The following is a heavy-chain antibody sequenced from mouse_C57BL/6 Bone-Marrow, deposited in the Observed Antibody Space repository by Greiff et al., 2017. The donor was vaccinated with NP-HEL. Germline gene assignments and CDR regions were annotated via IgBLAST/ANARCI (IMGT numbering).Heavy chain of an antibody. J-gene: IGHJ2*01. CDR3: ARDGNYYFDY. D-gene: IGHD2-1*01. V-gene: IGHV5-16*01. Sequence: EVKLVESEGGLVQPGSSMKLSCTASGFTFSDSYMAWVRQVPEKGLEWVANINHDGSSTYYLDSFKSRFIISRDNATNILYLQMSSLESEDTATYYCARDGNYYFDYWGQGTTLTVSS. CDR2: INHDGSST. CDR1: GFTFSDSY.